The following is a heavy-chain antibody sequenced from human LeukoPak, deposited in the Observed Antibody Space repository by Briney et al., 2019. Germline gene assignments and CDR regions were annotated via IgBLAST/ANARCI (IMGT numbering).Heavy chain of an antibody. CDR2: TRNKANSYTT. D-gene: IGHD1-26*01. CDR3: ARGWSGSYCFDY. CDR1: GFTFSDHY. V-gene: IGHV3-72*01. J-gene: IGHJ4*02. Sequence: PGGSLRLSCAASGFTFSDHYMDWVRQAPGKGLEWVGRTRNKANSYTTEYAASVKGRFTISRGDSKNSLYLQMNSLKTEDTAVYYCARGWSGSYCFDYWGQGTLVTVSS.